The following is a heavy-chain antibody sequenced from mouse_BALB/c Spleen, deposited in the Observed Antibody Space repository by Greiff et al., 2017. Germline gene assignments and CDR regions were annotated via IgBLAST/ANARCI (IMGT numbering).Heavy chain of an antibody. CDR2: ICPGSGNT. Sequence: QVQLKESGPELVRPGASVKMSCKASGYTFTSYWMHWVKQRPGQGLEWIGEICPGSGNTYYNEKFKGKATLTADKSSSTAYMQLSSLTSEDSAVYFCARRGLRTYAMDYWGQGTSVTVSS. CDR1: GYTFTSYW. V-gene: IGHV1-77*01. J-gene: IGHJ4*01. D-gene: IGHD2-4*01. CDR3: ARRGLRTYAMDY.